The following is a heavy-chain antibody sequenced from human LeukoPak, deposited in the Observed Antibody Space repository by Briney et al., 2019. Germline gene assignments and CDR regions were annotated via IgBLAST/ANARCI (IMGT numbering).Heavy chain of an antibody. D-gene: IGHD3-10*01. Sequence: GGSLRLSCSASRFSLSSYNMHWVRRAPGKGLEFVSGVSSDWGTTDYADSARDRFTISRDNSKNTLYLQMSSLRAEDTAIYYCVRGLYGLGWDYWGPGTLVTVSS. CDR1: RFSLSSYN. CDR3: VRGLYGLGWDY. CDR2: VSSDWGTT. J-gene: IGHJ4*02. V-gene: IGHV3-64D*06.